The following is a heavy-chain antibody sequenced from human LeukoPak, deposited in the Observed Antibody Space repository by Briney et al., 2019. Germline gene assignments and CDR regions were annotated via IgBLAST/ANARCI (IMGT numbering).Heavy chain of an antibody. CDR1: GYTFTGYY. CDR2: INPNSGGT. Sequence: ASVKVSCKASGYTFTGYYMHWVRQAPGQGLEWMGWINPNSGGTNYAQKFQGRVTMTRDTSISTAYMELSRLRSDDTAVYYCARALAVARTKLFYDYWGQGTLVTVSS. CDR3: ARALAVARTKLFYDY. J-gene: IGHJ4*02. V-gene: IGHV1-2*02. D-gene: IGHD6-19*01.